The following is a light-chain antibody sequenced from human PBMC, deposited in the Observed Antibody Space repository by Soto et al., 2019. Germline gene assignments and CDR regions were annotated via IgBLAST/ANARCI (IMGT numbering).Light chain of an antibody. V-gene: IGKV1-5*01. J-gene: IGKJ1*01. CDR1: QSVNSW. CDR2: DGS. CDR3: QQYNTYWT. Sequence: DIQMTQSPSVLSASVGDRVTVTCRATQSVNSWLAWYQHKPGKAPELLIYDGSVLENGVPSRLSGSGSGTEFTLTVSSLQPDDFAAYYCQQYNTYWTFGQGSKGDIK.